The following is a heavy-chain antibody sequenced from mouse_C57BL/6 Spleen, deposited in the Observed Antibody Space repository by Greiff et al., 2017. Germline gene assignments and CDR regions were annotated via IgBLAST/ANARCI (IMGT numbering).Heavy chain of an antibody. CDR3: TTRDDYEANYFDY. V-gene: IGHV14-4*01. CDR2: IDPENGDT. CDR1: GFNIKDDY. J-gene: IGHJ2*01. D-gene: IGHD2-4*01. Sequence: VQLQQSGAELVRPGASVKLSCTASGFNIKDDYMHWVKQRPEQGLEWIGWIDPENGDTEYASKFQGKATITADTSSNTAYLQLSSLTSEDTAVYYCTTRDDYEANYFDYWGQGTTLTVAS.